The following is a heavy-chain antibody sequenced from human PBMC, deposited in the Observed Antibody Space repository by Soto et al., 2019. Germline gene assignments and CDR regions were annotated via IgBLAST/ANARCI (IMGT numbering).Heavy chain of an antibody. D-gene: IGHD1-26*01. CDR3: ARGVKAGAAYGMDV. CDR1: GGSISDGAYY. V-gene: IGHV4-31*03. CDR2: TYYSGST. Sequence: SETLSLTCTVSGGSISDGAYYWTWIRQHPGKGLEWIGYTYYSGSTYYNPSLRSRVTISVDMSKNQFSLKLSSVTAADTAVYYCARGVKAGAAYGMDVWGQGTTVTVSS. J-gene: IGHJ6*02.